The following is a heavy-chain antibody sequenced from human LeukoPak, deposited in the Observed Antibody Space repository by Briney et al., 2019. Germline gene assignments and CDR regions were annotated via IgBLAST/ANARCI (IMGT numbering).Heavy chain of an antibody. D-gene: IGHD2-2*01. CDR1: GFTFSNFL. Sequence: GGSLRLSCAASGFTFSNFLMTWVRQAPGKGPEWVSAISGSGGDTYYADSVKGRFTNSRDNSKNTLYLQMNSLRAEDTAVYYCAKLRDRVPAATFDYWGQGTLVTVSS. CDR3: AKLRDRVPAATFDY. J-gene: IGHJ4*02. V-gene: IGHV3-23*01. CDR2: ISGSGGDT.